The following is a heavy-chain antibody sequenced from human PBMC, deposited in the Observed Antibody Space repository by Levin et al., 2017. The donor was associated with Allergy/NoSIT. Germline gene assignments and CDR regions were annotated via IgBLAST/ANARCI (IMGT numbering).Heavy chain of an antibody. CDR2: LIPIFGTA. D-gene: IGHD2-15*01. Sequence: SVKVSCKASGGTFNTYAINWVRQAPGHGLEWMGGLIPIFGTADYAPKFQGRVTLTADESTNTAYMDLSSLKSEDTAVYYCARDGPQFCSGQGCHQNDFWGQGTLVIVSS. V-gene: IGHV1-69*13. J-gene: IGHJ4*02. CDR3: ARDGPQFCSGQGCHQNDF. CDR1: GGTFNTYA.